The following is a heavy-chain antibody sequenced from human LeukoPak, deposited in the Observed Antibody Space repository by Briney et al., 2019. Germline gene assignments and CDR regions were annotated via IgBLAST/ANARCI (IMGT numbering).Heavy chain of an antibody. Sequence: ASVKVSCKASGYTFTGYYMHWVRQAPGQGLEWMGWINPNSGGTNYAQKFQGRVTMTRDTSISTAYMELSRLRSDDTAVYYCARQAVFGVVIPQGWFDPWGQGTLVTVSS. CDR3: ARQAVFGVVIPQGWFDP. D-gene: IGHD3-3*01. CDR2: INPNSGGT. J-gene: IGHJ5*02. CDR1: GYTFTGYY. V-gene: IGHV1-2*02.